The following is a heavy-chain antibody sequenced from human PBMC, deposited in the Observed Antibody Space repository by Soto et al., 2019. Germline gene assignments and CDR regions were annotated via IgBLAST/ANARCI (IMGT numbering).Heavy chain of an antibody. CDR1: GYSFTSYW. V-gene: IGHV5-10-1*01. CDR2: IDPSDSYT. J-gene: IGHJ6*02. D-gene: IGHD3-3*01. Sequence: RGESLKISCKGSGYSFTSYWVSWVRQMPGKGLEWMGRIDPSDSYTNYSPSFQGHVTISADKSISTAYLQWSSLKASDTAMYYCARHRNFWSGSSYYYYYGMDVWGQGTTVTVSS. CDR3: ARHRNFWSGSSYYYYYGMDV.